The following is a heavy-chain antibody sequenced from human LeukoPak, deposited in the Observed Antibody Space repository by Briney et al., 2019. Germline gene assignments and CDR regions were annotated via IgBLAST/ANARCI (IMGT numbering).Heavy chain of an antibody. CDR3: VRHNTGADY. D-gene: IGHD1-14*01. V-gene: IGHV5-51*01. Sequence: HGESLKISCQTSGXSFNTFMIAWVRQAPGRGLEWMGLVYPLDSETRYGPSFQGQVTISADKSTSSAFLQWDSLKPSDTAMYYCVRHNTGADYWGQGTLVTVSS. CDR2: VYPLDSET. CDR1: GXSFNTFM. J-gene: IGHJ4*02.